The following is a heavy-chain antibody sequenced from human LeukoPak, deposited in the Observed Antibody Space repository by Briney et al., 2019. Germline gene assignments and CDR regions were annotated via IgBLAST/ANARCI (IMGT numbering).Heavy chain of an antibody. CDR1: GFTFSSYA. D-gene: IGHD4-17*01. Sequence: GESLRLSCAASGFTFSSYAMSWVRQAPGKGLEWLSGISISGGSTSYADSVKGRFIISRDNARNSLYVQMNNLRAEDTAVYYCARTSGDPFDYWGQGTLVAVSS. J-gene: IGHJ4*02. V-gene: IGHV3-23*01. CDR2: ISISGGST. CDR3: ARTSGDPFDY.